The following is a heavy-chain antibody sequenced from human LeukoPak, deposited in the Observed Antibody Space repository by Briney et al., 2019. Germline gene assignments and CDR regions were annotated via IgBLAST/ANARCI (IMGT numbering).Heavy chain of an antibody. CDR1: GSTFDDYA. CDR3: AKDYCSSTSCLSYYYYYGMDV. V-gene: IGHV3-9*01. D-gene: IGHD2-2*01. J-gene: IGHJ6*02. Sequence: GGSLRLSCAASGSTFDDYAMHWVRQAPGKGLEWVSGISWNSGSIGYADSVKGRFTISRDNAKNSLYLQMNSLRAEDTALYYCAKDYCSSTSCLSYYYYYGMDVWGQGTTVTVSS. CDR2: ISWNSGSI.